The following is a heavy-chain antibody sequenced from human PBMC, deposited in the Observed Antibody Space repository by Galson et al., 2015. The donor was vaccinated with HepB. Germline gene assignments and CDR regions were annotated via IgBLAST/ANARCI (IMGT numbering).Heavy chain of an antibody. V-gene: IGHV3-74*01. Sequence: SLRLSCAASGFTFSSYWMHWVRQAPGKGLVWVSRINSDGSSTSYADSVKGRFTISRDNAKNTLYLQMNSLRAEDTAVYYCAGEAVRAYDFWSGYPLIWFDPWGQEPWSPAPQ. D-gene: IGHD3-3*01. CDR2: INSDGSST. CDR3: AGEAVRAYDFWSGYPLIWFDP. CDR1: GFTFSSYW. J-gene: IGHJ5*02.